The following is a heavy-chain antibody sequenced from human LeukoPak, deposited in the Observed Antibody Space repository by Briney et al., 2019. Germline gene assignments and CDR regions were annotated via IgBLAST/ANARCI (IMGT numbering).Heavy chain of an antibody. CDR3: ARELGDTAMDDY. CDR1: GGSISSYY. Sequence: PSETLSLTCTVSGGSISSYYWSWIRQPPGKGLEWIGEINHSGSTNYNPSLKSRVTISVDTSKNQFSPKLSSVTAADTAVYYCARELGDTAMDDYWGQGTLVTVSS. CDR2: INHSGST. D-gene: IGHD5-18*01. V-gene: IGHV4-34*01. J-gene: IGHJ4*02.